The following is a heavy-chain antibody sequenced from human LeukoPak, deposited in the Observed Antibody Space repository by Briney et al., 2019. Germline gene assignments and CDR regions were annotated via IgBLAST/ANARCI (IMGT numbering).Heavy chain of an antibody. V-gene: IGHV3-30*03. J-gene: IGHJ4*02. CDR2: ISYDGSNK. CDR3: AREGVDTAMVDY. Sequence: GGSLRLSCAASGFTFSSYGMHWVRQAPGKGLEWVAVISYDGSNKYYADSVKGRFTISRDNAKNSLYLQMNSLRAEDTAVYYCAREGVDTAMVDYWGQGTLVTVSS. D-gene: IGHD5-18*01. CDR1: GFTFSSYG.